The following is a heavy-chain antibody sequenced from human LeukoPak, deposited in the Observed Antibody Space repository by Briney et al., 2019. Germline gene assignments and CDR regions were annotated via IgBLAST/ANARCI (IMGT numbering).Heavy chain of an antibody. D-gene: IGHD6-13*01. J-gene: IGHJ4*02. V-gene: IGHV4-39*01. Sequence: PSETLSLTCTVSGGSISSSSYYWGWIRQPPGKGLEWIGSIYYSGSTYYNPSLKSRVTISVDTSKNQFSLKVSSVTAADTAVYYCARGYFSSSPFDYWGQGTLVTVSS. CDR1: GGSISSSSYY. CDR2: IYYSGST. CDR3: ARGYFSSSPFDY.